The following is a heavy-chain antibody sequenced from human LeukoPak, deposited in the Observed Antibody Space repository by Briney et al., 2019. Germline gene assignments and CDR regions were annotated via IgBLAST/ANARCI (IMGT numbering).Heavy chain of an antibody. V-gene: IGHV4-59*08. CDR2: IYYSGST. Sequence: PSETLSLTCTVSGGSIRGYYWSWIRQPPGMGLEWIGYIYYSGSTNYNPSLKSRVTISVDTSKNQFSLKLNSVTAADTAVYYCARHYDSSGYWYYFDYWGQGTLVTVSS. CDR1: GGSIRGYY. CDR3: ARHYDSSGYWYYFDY. J-gene: IGHJ4*02. D-gene: IGHD3-22*01.